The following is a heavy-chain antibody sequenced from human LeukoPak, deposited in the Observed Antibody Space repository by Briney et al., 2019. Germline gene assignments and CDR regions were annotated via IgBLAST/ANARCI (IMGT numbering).Heavy chain of an antibody. CDR2: ISYDGSNK. D-gene: IGHD3-16*01. CDR3: ATSCVWGGAFNI. V-gene: IGHV3-30*03. CDR1: GFTFSSYG. Sequence: GRSLRLSCAASGFTFSSYGMHWVRQAPGKGLEWVAVISYDGSNKYYADSVKGRFTVSRDNAKSTLYLQMSSLRAEDTAVYYCATSCVWGGAFNIWGQGTMVTVSS. J-gene: IGHJ3*02.